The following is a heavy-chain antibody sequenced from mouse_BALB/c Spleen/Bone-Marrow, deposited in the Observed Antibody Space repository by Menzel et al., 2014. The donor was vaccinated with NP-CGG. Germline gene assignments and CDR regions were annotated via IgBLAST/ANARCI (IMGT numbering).Heavy chain of an antibody. CDR1: GYTFTSYW. CDR2: IAPGGGST. D-gene: IGHD2-1*01. V-gene: IGHV1S41*01. CDR3: ARFPIFYGNYRAIDY. Sequence: DLVKPGASVKLSCKASGYTFTSYWIKWIKQRPGQGLEWIGRIAPGGGSTYYNEMFKGKATLTVDTSSSTAYIQLSSLSTEDSAVYICARFPIFYGNYRAIDYWGQETSVTVSS. J-gene: IGHJ4*01.